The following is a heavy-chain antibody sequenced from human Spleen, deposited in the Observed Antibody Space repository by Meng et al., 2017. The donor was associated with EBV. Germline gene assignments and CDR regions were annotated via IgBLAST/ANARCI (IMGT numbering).Heavy chain of an antibody. CDR3: AIARDCSGGVCYPDY. V-gene: IGHV1-18*04. Sequence: HSGVEVMKPVASVYVSCKASGYIFSIYAMTWVRQAPGQGLEWVGWSNPFNGKTNYAEEFQGRVTMTTDTSTSTAYMELGSLTSDDTAVYFCAIARDCSGGVCYPDYWGQGTLVTVSS. CDR1: GYIFSIYA. J-gene: IGHJ4*02. D-gene: IGHD2-8*02. CDR2: SNPFNGKT.